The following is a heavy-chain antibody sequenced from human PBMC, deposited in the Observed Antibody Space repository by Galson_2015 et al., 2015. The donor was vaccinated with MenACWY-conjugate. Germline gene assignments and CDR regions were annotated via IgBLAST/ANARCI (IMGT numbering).Heavy chain of an antibody. CDR2: IYYEGNT. J-gene: IGHJ6*02. V-gene: IGHV3-66*01. D-gene: IGHD2-8*01. Sequence: SLRLSCAASGFSVSSNFMTWVRQAPGKGLEWVSLIYYEGNTHYADSLMGRFSISSETSKNKLYLEMKSMRAEDTAVYYCASASRGSGMPFVCFYYYGMDGSGQRATRTV. CDR1: GFSVSSNF. CDR3: ASASRGSGMPFVCFYYYGMDG.